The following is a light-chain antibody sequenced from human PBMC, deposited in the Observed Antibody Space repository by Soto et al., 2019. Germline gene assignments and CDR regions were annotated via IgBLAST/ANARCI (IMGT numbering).Light chain of an antibody. Sequence: QSVLTQPPSASGSPGQSVAISCTGTSSDVGAYNYVSWYQQHPGKAPKLIIYDVSKRPSGVPDRFSVSKSGNTASLTVSGLQAEDEADYYCSSYAGSNNLKIFGTGTKLTVL. CDR1: SSDVGAYNY. J-gene: IGLJ1*01. CDR3: SSYAGSNNLKI. CDR2: DVS. V-gene: IGLV2-8*01.